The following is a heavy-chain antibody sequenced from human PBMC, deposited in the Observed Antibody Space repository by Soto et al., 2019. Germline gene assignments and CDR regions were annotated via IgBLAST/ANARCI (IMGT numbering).Heavy chain of an antibody. CDR2: ISGSGGST. CDR1: GFTFSSYA. CDR3: AKDHSSGWPLYYFDY. J-gene: IGHJ4*02. Sequence: PGGSLRLSCAASGFTFSSYAMSWVRQAPGKGLEWVSAISGSGGSTYYADSVKGRFTLSRDNSKNTLYLQMNSLRAEDTAVYYCAKDHSSGWPLYYFDYWGQGTLVTVSS. D-gene: IGHD6-19*01. V-gene: IGHV3-23*01.